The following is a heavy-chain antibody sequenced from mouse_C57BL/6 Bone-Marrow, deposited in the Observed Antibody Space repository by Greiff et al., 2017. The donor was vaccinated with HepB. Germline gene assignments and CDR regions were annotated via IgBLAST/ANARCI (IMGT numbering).Heavy chain of an antibody. CDR1: GYTFTSYW. CDR3: ARWTTVVEYWYFDV. Sequence: QVQLQQPGAELVKPGASVKLSCKASGYTFTSYWMQWVKQRPGQGLEWIGEIDPSDSYTNYNQKFKGKATLTVDTSSSPAYMQLSSLTSEDSAVYYCARWTTVVEYWYFDVWGTGTTVTVSS. CDR2: IDPSDSYT. J-gene: IGHJ1*03. V-gene: IGHV1-50*01. D-gene: IGHD1-1*01.